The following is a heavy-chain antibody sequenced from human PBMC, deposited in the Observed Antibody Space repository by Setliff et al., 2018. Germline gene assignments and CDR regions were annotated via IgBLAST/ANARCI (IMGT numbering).Heavy chain of an antibody. V-gene: IGHV4-39*01. CDR3: ASSQFYINFGS. Sequence: SETLSLTCTVSGGSISSSYYYWGWIRQPPGKGLEWIGNIYNSGSTYYNPSLKSRVTMSVDTSKNHFSLKLTSVTAAETAVYYCASSQFYINFGSWGQGTLVTVSS. CDR2: IYNSGST. D-gene: IGHD1-1*01. J-gene: IGHJ4*02. CDR1: GGSISSSYYY.